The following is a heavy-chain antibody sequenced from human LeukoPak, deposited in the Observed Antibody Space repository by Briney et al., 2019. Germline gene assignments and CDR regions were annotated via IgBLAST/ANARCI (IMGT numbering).Heavy chain of an antibody. D-gene: IGHD2-21*02. J-gene: IGHJ1*01. Sequence: GGSLRLSCATSGFTFTTYAMQWVRQAPGKGLEWVAHINPDGRDTYYVDSVKGRFTISRDNAQNSMYLQMNSLRVEDTAVYYCTSWGDTTAEYFQRWGQGTLVTVSS. V-gene: IGHV3-7*01. CDR3: TSWGDTTAEYFQR. CDR2: INPDGRDT. CDR1: GFTFTTYA.